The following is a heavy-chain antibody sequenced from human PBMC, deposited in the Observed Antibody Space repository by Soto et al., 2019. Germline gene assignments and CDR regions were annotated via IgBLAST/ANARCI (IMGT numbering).Heavy chain of an antibody. CDR3: ARVRDSSGFDRRYWYFDL. CDR1: GGTFSSYA. J-gene: IGHJ2*01. Sequence: SVKVSCKASGGTFSSYAISWVRQAPGQGLEWMGGIIPIFGTANYAQKFQGRVTITADESTSTAYMELSSLRSEDTAVYYCARVRDSSGFDRRYWYFDLWGRGTLVTVSS. CDR2: IIPIFGTA. V-gene: IGHV1-69*13. D-gene: IGHD3-22*01.